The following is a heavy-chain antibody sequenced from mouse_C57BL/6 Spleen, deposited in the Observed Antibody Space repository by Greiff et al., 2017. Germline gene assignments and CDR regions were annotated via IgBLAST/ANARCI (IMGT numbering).Heavy chain of an antibody. V-gene: IGHV1-62-2*01. CDR1: GYTFTEYT. D-gene: IGHD1-1*01. J-gene: IGHJ3*01. CDR2: FYPGSGSI. CDR3: ARHEEDSPYYYGTAWFAY. Sequence: QVQLQQSEAELVKPGASVKLSCKASGYTFTEYTIHWVKQRSGQGLEWIGWFYPGSGSIKYNEKFKDKATLTADKSSSTVYMELSRLTSEDSAVYFCARHEEDSPYYYGTAWFAYWGQGTLVTVSA.